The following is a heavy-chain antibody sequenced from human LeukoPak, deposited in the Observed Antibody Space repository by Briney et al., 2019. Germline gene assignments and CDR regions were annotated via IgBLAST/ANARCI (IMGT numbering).Heavy chain of an antibody. CDR3: AKTGSWGSSNYYFDY. CDR1: GFTFSTFA. J-gene: IGHJ4*02. Sequence: GGSLRLSCAASGFTFSTFAMIWVRQPPGKGLEWVSSIFPSGGEIHYADSVRGRFTISRDNSKNTLYLQMNSLRAEDTALYYCAKTGSWGSSNYYFDYWGQGTLVTVSS. V-gene: IGHV3-23*01. CDR2: IFPSGGEI. D-gene: IGHD2-15*01.